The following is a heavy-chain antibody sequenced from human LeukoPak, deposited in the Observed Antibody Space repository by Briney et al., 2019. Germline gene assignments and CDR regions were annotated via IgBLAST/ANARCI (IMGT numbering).Heavy chain of an antibody. V-gene: IGHV4-61*02. CDR2: IYTSGST. J-gene: IGHJ4*02. Sequence: SETLSLTCTVSGGSISSGSYYWSWIRQPAGKGLEWIGRIYTSGSTNYNPSLKSRVTISVDMSKNQFSLKLSSVTAADTAVYYCARGRGYFDYWGQGTLVTVSS. CDR3: ARGRGYFDY. CDR1: GGSISSGSYY.